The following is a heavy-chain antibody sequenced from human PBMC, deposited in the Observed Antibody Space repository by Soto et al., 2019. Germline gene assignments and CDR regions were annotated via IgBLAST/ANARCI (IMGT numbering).Heavy chain of an antibody. CDR1: GGSISSSNW. V-gene: IGHV4-4*02. Sequence: SETLSLTCAVSGGSISSSNWWSWVRQPPGKGLEWIGYIYYSGSTYYNPSLKSRVTISVDTSKNQFSLKLSSVTAADTAVYYCARSVDPWGQGTLVTVSS. CDR3: ARSVDP. CDR2: IYYSGST. J-gene: IGHJ5*02.